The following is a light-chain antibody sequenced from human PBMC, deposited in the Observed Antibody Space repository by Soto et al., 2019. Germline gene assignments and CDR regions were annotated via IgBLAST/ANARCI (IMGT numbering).Light chain of an antibody. CDR3: FSHRSGNSHV. CDR1: SSDIGSYNF. J-gene: IGLJ1*01. CDR2: GVT. V-gene: IGLV2-14*01. Sequence: QSALTQPASVSGSPGQSITISCTGTSSDIGSYNFVSWYQQYPGKAPKLMIYGVTNRPSGVSDRFSGSKTGNTASLTISGLQAEDEAAYYCFSHRSGNSHVFGTGTKLPVL.